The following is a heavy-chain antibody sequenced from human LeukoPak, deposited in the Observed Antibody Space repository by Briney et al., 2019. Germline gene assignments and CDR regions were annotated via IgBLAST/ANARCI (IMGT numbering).Heavy chain of an antibody. CDR2: IYYSGST. D-gene: IGHD1-1*01. J-gene: IGHJ4*02. V-gene: IGHV4-39*07. CDR3: ARVERWNGNIDY. CDR1: GGSISGSSYY. Sequence: SETLSLTCTVSGGSISGSSYYWGWIRQPPGKGLEWIGSIYYSGSTYYNPSLKSRVTISVDTSKNQFSLKLSSVTAADTAVYYCARVERWNGNIDYWGQGTLVTVSS.